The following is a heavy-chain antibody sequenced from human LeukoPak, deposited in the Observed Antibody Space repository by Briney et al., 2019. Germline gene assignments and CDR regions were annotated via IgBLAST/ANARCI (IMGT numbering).Heavy chain of an antibody. Sequence: GGSLRLSCAASGFTFSNAWMSWVRQAPGKGREWVGRIKSKTDGATTAYAAPVTGRFTISRDHSTNTLYLQKNSLKPEDTAVYYCTTLNANSYYYGSGSYYNVDYWGQGTLVTVSS. CDR3: TTLNANSYYYGSGSYYNVDY. J-gene: IGHJ4*02. D-gene: IGHD3-10*01. V-gene: IGHV3-15*01. CDR2: IKSKTDGATT. CDR1: GFTFSNAW.